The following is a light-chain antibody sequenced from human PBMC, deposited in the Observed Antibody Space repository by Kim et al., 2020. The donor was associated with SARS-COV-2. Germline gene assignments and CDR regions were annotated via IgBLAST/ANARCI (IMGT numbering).Light chain of an antibody. CDR3: YSAADNNLWV. V-gene: IGLV3-27*01. Sequence: VYQGETARITCAGDVMAKEYARWNQQKTGPAPVMVIYKDSERPSGVPERFSGSNSGATVTLTISGAQVEDEADYYCYSAADNNLWVFGGGTKLTVL. CDR1: VMAKEY. J-gene: IGLJ3*02. CDR2: KDS.